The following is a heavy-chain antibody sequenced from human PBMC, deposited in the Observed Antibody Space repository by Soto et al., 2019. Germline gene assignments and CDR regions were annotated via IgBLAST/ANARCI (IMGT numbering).Heavy chain of an antibody. CDR3: AREEGGGYDHRWFDP. Sequence: LSLTCTVSGGSISSGGYYWSWIRQHPGKGLEWIGYIYYSGSTYYNPSLKSRVTISVDTSKNQFSLKLSSVTAADTAVYYCAREEGGGYDHRWFDPWGQGTLVTVSS. V-gene: IGHV4-31*03. CDR1: GGSISSGGYY. CDR2: IYYSGST. J-gene: IGHJ5*02. D-gene: IGHD5-12*01.